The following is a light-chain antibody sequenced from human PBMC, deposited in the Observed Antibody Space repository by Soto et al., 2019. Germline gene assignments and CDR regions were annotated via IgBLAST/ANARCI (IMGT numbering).Light chain of an antibody. Sequence: EIVLTQSPATLSLSPGERATLSCRASQSVSSYLAWYQQKPGQAPRLLIYDASSRATGIPARFSGSGSGTDFILTISSLEPEDFAVYYCQQRSNWPYTFGQGTKLEIK. CDR1: QSVSSY. CDR2: DAS. V-gene: IGKV3-11*01. CDR3: QQRSNWPYT. J-gene: IGKJ2*01.